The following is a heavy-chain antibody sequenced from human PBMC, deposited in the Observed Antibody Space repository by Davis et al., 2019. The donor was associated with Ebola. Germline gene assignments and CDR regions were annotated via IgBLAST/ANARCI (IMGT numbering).Heavy chain of an antibody. CDR3: AKEIAVAGTVDY. CDR1: GFTLSRSW. J-gene: IGHJ4*02. Sequence: PGGSLRLSCAASGFTLSRSWMHWVRQAPGKGLVWVSRINSDGSSTTYADSVKGRFTISRDNAKNSLYLQMNSLRADDTALYYCAKEIAVAGTVDYWGQGTLVTVSS. D-gene: IGHD6-19*01. V-gene: IGHV3-74*01. CDR2: INSDGSST.